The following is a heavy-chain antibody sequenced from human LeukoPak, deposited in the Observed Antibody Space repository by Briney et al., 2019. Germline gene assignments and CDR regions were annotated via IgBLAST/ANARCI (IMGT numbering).Heavy chain of an antibody. D-gene: IGHD3-10*01. Sequence: SEPLSLTCTVSGGSISSYYWSWLRQPAGKGLEWVGRIYTSGSTNYNPSLKSRVTISVDKSKNQFSLKLSSVTAADTAVYYCARDSYGSGSYYPQGYYYYMDVWGKGTTVTVSS. CDR2: IYTSGST. V-gene: IGHV4-4*07. CDR1: GGSISSYY. J-gene: IGHJ6*03. CDR3: ARDSYGSGSYYPQGYYYYMDV.